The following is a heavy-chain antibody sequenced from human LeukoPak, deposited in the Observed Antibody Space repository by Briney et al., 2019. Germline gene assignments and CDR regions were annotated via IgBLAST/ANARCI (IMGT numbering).Heavy chain of an antibody. D-gene: IGHD3-10*01. CDR3: AKGSSGSGSYYNLGYYYYYYMDV. CDR1: GFTFSSYG. V-gene: IGHV3-30*02. CDR2: IRYDGSNK. Sequence: GGSLRLSCAASGFTFSSYGMHWVRQAPGKGLEWVAFIRYDGSNKYYADSVKGRFTISRDNSKNTLYLQMNSLRAEDTAVYYCAKGSSGSGSYYNLGYYYYYYMDVWGKRDHGHHLL. J-gene: IGHJ6*03.